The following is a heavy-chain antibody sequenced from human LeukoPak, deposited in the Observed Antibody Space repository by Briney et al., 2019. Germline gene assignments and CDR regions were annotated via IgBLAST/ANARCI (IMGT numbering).Heavy chain of an antibody. CDR1: GFTFSNYG. D-gene: IGHD3-10*01. V-gene: IGHV3-30*02. CDR3: AKDGYYGSGSYSGLDY. J-gene: IGHJ4*02. Sequence: RGSLRLSCAPSGFTFSNYGMHWVRQAPGKGLEWVAFIRYDGSNKYYADSVKGRFTISRDNSKNTLYLQMNSLRAEDTAVYYCAKDGYYGSGSYSGLDYWGQGTLVTVSS. CDR2: IRYDGSNK.